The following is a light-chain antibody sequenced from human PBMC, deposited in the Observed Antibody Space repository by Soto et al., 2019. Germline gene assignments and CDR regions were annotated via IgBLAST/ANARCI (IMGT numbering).Light chain of an antibody. CDR1: QSVTNNY. J-gene: IGKJ5*01. V-gene: IGKV3-20*01. CDR3: QQYGSSPSIP. CDR2: GAS. Sequence: EIVLTPSPGTLSLSPVERATLSCRASQSVTNNYLAWFQQKPGQAPRLLIYGASSRATGIPDRFSGSGSGADFTLTTSRLEPEDFAVYYCQQYGSSPSIPFGQGTRLE.